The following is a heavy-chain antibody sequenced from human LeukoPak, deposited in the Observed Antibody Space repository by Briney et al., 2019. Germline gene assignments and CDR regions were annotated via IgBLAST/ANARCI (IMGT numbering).Heavy chain of an antibody. J-gene: IGHJ6*03. CDR1: GFTFSGYT. V-gene: IGHV3-48*01. CDR2: ISSSSSTI. CDR3: ARGNSYMDV. Sequence: GESLRLSCAASGFTFSGYTMNWVRPAPGKGLEWVSYISSSSSTIYYADSVKGRFTISRDNAKNSLYLQMNSLRAEDTAVYSCARGNSYMDVWGEGTTVTVFS.